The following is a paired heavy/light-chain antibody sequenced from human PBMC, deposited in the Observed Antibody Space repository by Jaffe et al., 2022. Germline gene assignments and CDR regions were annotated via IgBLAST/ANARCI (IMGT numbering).Heavy chain of an antibody. CDR3: ARESHSSTDF. V-gene: IGHV4-4*02. J-gene: IGHJ4*02. CDR2: ISLTGTT. Sequence: QVQLQESGPRLVKPSGTLSLTCAVSGYSISSNEWWSWVRQSPGKGLEWIGEISLTGTTNYNPSLSSRLSISLDKPNNQFSLRLHSVTAADSAVYYCARESHSSTDFWGQGTLVTVSS. D-gene: IGHD6-13*01. CDR1: GYSISSNEW.
Light chain of an antibody. V-gene: IGLV2-23*01. CDR2: DDS. Sequence: QSALTQPASVSGSPGQSITISCTGTSSDIGSNLVSWYQQYPGKAPKLLIYDDSWRPSGVSNRFSGSKSGNTASLTISGLQAEDEAEYYCCSSAGRPTNYVFGTGTVVTAL. CDR1: SSDIGSNL. J-gene: IGLJ1*01. CDR3: CSSAGRPTNYV.